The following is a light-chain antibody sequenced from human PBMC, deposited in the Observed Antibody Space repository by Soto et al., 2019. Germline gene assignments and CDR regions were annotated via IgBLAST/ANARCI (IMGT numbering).Light chain of an antibody. CDR1: SSNVGSNF. CDR3: GTWDNSLSAHVL. Sequence: QSVLTQPPSVSAAPGQKVTISCSGSSSNVGSNFVAWYQQLPGTAPKLLIYANNKRPSGIPDRFSGSKSGTSATLGITGLQTGDEADYYCGTWDNSLSAHVLFGGGTKVTVL. V-gene: IGLV1-51*01. CDR2: ANN. J-gene: IGLJ2*01.